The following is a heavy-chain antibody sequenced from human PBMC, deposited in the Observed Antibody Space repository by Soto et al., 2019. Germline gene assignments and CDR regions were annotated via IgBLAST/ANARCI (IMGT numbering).Heavy chain of an antibody. D-gene: IGHD6-19*01. J-gene: IGHJ4*02. CDR3: ASGGTDDAVAGNYYFDY. CDR2: IYPGDSDT. CDR1: GYSFTSYW. Sequence: GESLKISCKGSGYSFTSYWIGWVRQMSGKRLEWMGIIYPGDSDTRYSPSFQGQVTISADKSISTAYLQWSSLKASDTAMDYCASGGTDDAVAGNYYFDYWGQGTLVTVSS. V-gene: IGHV5-51*01.